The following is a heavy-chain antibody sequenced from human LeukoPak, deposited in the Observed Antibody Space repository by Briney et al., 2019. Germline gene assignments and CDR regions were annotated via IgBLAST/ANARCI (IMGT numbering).Heavy chain of an antibody. CDR1: GFTSSNAW. Sequence: PGGSLRLSCAASGFTSSNAWMSWVRQAPGKGLEWVGRIKSKTDGGTTDYAAPVKGRFTIPRDDSKNTLYLQMNSLKTEDTAVYYCTTDSSSWYVDIWGQGTMVTVSS. CDR2: IKSKTDGGTT. J-gene: IGHJ3*02. D-gene: IGHD6-13*01. V-gene: IGHV3-15*01. CDR3: TTDSSSWYVDI.